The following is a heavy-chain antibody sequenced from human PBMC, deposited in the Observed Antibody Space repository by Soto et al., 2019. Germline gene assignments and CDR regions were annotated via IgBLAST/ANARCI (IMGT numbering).Heavy chain of an antibody. V-gene: IGHV3-23*01. D-gene: IGHD5-12*01. J-gene: IGHJ4*02. CDR1: GFTFSSYA. CDR3: AKDRTWLPDY. Sequence: AGALRLSCAASGFTFSSYAMSWVRQAPGEGLEWVSAISGSGGSTYYADSVKGRFTISRDNCKNSLYLQMNSLRAEDTAVYYCAKDRTWLPDYWGQGTLVTVSS. CDR2: ISGSGGST.